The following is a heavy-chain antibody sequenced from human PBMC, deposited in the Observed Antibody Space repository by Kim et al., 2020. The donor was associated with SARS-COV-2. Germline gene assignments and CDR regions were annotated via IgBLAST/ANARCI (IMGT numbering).Heavy chain of an antibody. CDR3: ARVTGLWLIDY. D-gene: IGHD3-10*01. V-gene: IGHV4-61*02. J-gene: IGHJ4*01. Sequence: SETLSLTCTVSGGSISSGSYYWSWIRQPAGKGLEWIGRIYTSGSTNYNPSLKSRVTISVDTSKNQFSLKLSSVTAADTAVYYCARVTGLWLIDYWGQEPWSPSPQ. CDR1: GGSISSGSYY. CDR2: IYTSGST.